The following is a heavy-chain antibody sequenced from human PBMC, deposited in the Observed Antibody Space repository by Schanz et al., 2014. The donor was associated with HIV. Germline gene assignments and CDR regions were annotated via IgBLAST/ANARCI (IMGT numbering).Heavy chain of an antibody. CDR1: GFKISDSW. J-gene: IGHJ3*02. V-gene: IGHV3-72*01. D-gene: IGHD2-2*01. Sequence: EVQLVESGGGLVQTGGSLKLSCAASGFKISDSWMDWVRQVPGDGLEWVGRLQDNTQIADYAASVKDRFTISRDDSKNVLYLQMNSLNSEDTAVYYCAKISQLQALDIWGQGTMVTVSS. CDR3: AKISQLQALDI. CDR2: LQDNTQIA.